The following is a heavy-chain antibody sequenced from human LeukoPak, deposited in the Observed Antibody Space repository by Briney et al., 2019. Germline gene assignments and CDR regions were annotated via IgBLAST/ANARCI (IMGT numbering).Heavy chain of an antibody. CDR2: INPSGGIT. D-gene: IGHD6-13*01. V-gene: IGHV1-46*01. Sequence: ASLKLSCKAAGYTLTSYYMHWVRHAPGQGLEWRGIINPSGGITSYAQKFQGRVTMTRDTSTSTVYMELSSLRSEDTAVYYCARVATYSSSWSPFDYWGQGTLVTVSS. CDR1: GYTLTSYY. CDR3: ARVATYSSSWSPFDY. J-gene: IGHJ4*02.